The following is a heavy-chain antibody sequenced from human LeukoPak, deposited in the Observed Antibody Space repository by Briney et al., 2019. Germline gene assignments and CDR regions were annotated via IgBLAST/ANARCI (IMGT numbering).Heavy chain of an antibody. J-gene: IGHJ3*02. CDR3: ARDCREWQLLSRVAFDI. CDR2: ISAYNGNT. V-gene: IGHV1-18*01. CDR1: GYTFTNFG. Sequence: ASVKASCKASGYTFTNFGITWVRQAPGQGLEWMGWISAYNGNTRYAQKFQGRVTMTTDTSTSTAYMELRSLRSDDTAVYYCARDCREWQLLSRVAFDIWGQGTMVTVSS. D-gene: IGHD1-26*01.